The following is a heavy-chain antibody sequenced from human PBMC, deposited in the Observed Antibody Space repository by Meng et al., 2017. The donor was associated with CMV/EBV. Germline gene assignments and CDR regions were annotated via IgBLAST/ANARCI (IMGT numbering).Heavy chain of an antibody. CDR1: GFTFSSYE. CDR2: ISSSGSTI. CDR3: ARGDRIVVVPAAIQKVTYYHYYGMDV. J-gene: IGHJ6*02. Sequence: GGSLRLSCAASGFTFSSYEMNWVRQAPGKGLEWVSYISSSGSTIYYADSVKGRFTISRDNAKNSLYLQMNSLRAEDTAVYYCARGDRIVVVPAAIQKVTYYHYYGMDVWGQGTTVTVSS. D-gene: IGHD2-2*02. V-gene: IGHV3-48*03.